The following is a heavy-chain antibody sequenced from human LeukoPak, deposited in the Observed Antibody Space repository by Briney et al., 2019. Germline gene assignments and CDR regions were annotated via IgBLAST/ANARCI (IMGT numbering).Heavy chain of an antibody. Sequence: GSLRLSCAASGFTFSSYAMHWVRQAPGKGLEWVAVISYDGSNKYYADSVRGRFTISRDNAKNSLYLQMNSLRAEDTALYYCAKVGYYDSSGYNGAFDIWGQGTMVTVSS. CDR1: GFTFSSYA. V-gene: IGHV3-30-3*01. CDR2: ISYDGSNK. CDR3: AKVGYYDSSGYNGAFDI. J-gene: IGHJ3*02. D-gene: IGHD3-22*01.